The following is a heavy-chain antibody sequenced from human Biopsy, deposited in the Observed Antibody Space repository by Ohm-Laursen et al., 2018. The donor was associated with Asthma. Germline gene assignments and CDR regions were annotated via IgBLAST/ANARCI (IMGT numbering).Heavy chain of an antibody. J-gene: IGHJ4*02. CDR3: AGIPRRSGSYFVDY. D-gene: IGHD3-22*01. V-gene: IGHV4-31*03. CDR1: GDSITSGGCC. CDR2: IHHSGTS. Sequence: SQTLSLTCTVSGDSITSGGCCWNWIRQHPGKGLEWIGYIHHSGTSYFNPSLKSRVSFSRDTSKNQFSLRLSSVTAADTAMYYCAGIPRRSGSYFVDYWGQGTLVTVSS.